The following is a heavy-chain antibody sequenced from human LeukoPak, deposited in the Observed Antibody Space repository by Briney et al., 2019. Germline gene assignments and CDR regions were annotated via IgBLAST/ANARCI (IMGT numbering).Heavy chain of an antibody. Sequence: PSETLSLTCAVYGGSFSGYYWSWIRQPPGKGLEWIGEINHSGSTNYNPSLKSRVTISVDTSKNQFSLKLSSVTAADTAVYYCARVNDSSSWRIDYWGQGTLVTVSS. J-gene: IGHJ4*02. CDR2: INHSGST. V-gene: IGHV4-34*01. D-gene: IGHD6-13*01. CDR1: GGSFSGYY. CDR3: ARVNDSSSWRIDY.